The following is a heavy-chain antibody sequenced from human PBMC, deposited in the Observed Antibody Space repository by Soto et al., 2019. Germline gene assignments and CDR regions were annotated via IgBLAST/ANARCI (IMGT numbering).Heavy chain of an antibody. J-gene: IGHJ6*04. CDR3: ASYGYSGSYYIL. Sequence: VVSLILSCSSSVFTFFTYSINLVRQAPGNGLEWVSGITGSCGITYYADSVKGRFAISRDNSKNTLYLQMNSLRADDTAVYYCASYGYSGSYYILWGKGKRVXASS. D-gene: IGHD1-26*01. V-gene: IGHV3-23*01. CDR2: ITGSCGIT. CDR1: VFTFFTYS.